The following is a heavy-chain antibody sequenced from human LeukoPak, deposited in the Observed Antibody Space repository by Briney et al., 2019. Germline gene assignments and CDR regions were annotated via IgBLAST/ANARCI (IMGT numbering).Heavy chain of an antibody. V-gene: IGHV3-53*01. CDR1: GCTVSTNF. Sequence: GGSLRLSCAASGCTVSTNFMSWVRQAPGKGLEWVSVIYSGGSTHYADSVKGRFTISRDDSKNTLYLQMNSVRADDTAVYYCARSSRSSWFYYFDHWGQGTLVTVSS. CDR2: IYSGGST. CDR3: ARSSRSSWFYYFDH. J-gene: IGHJ4*02. D-gene: IGHD6-6*01.